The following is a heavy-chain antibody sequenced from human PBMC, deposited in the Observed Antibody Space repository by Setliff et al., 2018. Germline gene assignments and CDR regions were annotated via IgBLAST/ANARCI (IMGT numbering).Heavy chain of an antibody. CDR2: MNPNSGNT. CDR3: AREFNDWTQNWFDP. Sequence: ASVKVSCKASGYTFTSYDINWVRQATGQGLEWMGWMNPNSGNTGYAQKFQGRVTMTRNTSISTAYMELSSLRSEDTDVYYCAREFNDWTQNWFDPWGQGTLVTVSS. CDR1: GYTFTSYD. D-gene: IGHD3-9*01. V-gene: IGHV1-8*02. J-gene: IGHJ5*02.